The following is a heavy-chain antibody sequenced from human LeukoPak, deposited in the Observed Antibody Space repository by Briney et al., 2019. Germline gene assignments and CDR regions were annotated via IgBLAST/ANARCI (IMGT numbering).Heavy chain of an antibody. D-gene: IGHD6-19*01. V-gene: IGHV3-21*06. CDR2: VSGTSEYI. Sequence: PGGSLRLSCAGSGFSFSTYSMIWVRQASGKGLKWVSSVSGTSEYIYYADSVRVRFTISRDNAKNTVYLQMNSLRAEDTAVYYCARWYSSGWYSDYWGQGTLVSVSS. CDR1: GFSFSTYS. CDR3: ARWYSSGWYSDY. J-gene: IGHJ4*02.